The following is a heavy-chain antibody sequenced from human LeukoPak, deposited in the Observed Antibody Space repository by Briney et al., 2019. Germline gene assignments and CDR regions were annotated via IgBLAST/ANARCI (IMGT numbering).Heavy chain of an antibody. V-gene: IGHV1-46*01. D-gene: IGHD1-26*01. Sequence: ASVKVSCKASGYTFTSHIMHWVRQAPGQGLEWMGVIYPTNGDTNYAQKFRGRVTMTRDTSTTTFYMELSSLRSVDTAVYYCARDLAWYSPTSNNWVDPWGQGTRVTVSS. CDR1: GYTFTSHI. CDR2: IYPTNGDT. J-gene: IGHJ5*02. CDR3: ARDLAWYSPTSNNWVDP.